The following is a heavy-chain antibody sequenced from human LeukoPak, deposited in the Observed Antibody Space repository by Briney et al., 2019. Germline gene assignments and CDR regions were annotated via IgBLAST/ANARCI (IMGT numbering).Heavy chain of an antibody. CDR3: AGSLAYCGGDCRLGDY. V-gene: IGHV3-66*01. J-gene: IGHJ4*02. Sequence: GGSLRLSCAASGFTVTNNYMTWVRQAPGKGLEWVSVIYSSGSTYYADSVKARFTISRDNSKNTVYLQMNSLRAEDTAVYYCAGSLAYCGGDCRLGDYWGQGTLVTVSS. CDR1: GFTVTNNY. D-gene: IGHD2-21*02. CDR2: IYSSGST.